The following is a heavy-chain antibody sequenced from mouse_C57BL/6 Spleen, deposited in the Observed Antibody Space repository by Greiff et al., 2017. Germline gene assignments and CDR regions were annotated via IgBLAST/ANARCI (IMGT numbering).Heavy chain of an antibody. CDR2: IDPNSGCT. Sequence: QVQLQQPGAELVKPGASVKLSCKASGYTFTSYWMHWVKQRPGRGLEWIGRIDPNSGCTKYNEKFKSKATLTVDKPSSTAYMQLSSLTSEDSAVYYCASITTVVATYYAMDYWGQGTSVTVSS. CDR1: GYTFTSYW. J-gene: IGHJ4*01. D-gene: IGHD1-1*01. V-gene: IGHV1-72*01. CDR3: ASITTVVATYYAMDY.